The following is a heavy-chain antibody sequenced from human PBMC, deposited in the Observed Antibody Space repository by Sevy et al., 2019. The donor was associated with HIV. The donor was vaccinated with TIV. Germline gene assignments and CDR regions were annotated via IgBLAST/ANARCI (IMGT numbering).Heavy chain of an antibody. V-gene: IGHV4-34*01. Sequence: SETLSLTCAVYGGSFTGYYWSWIRQPPGKGLEWIGEINHSGSTNYNPSLKSRVTISVDTSKNQFSLKLSSVTAADTAVYYCARHCSGTSCSHAFDIWGQGTMVTVSS. CDR2: INHSGST. D-gene: IGHD2-2*01. CDR3: ARHCSGTSCSHAFDI. J-gene: IGHJ3*02. CDR1: GGSFTGYY.